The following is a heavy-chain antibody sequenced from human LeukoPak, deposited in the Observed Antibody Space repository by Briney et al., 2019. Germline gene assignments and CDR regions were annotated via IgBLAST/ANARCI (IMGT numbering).Heavy chain of an antibody. CDR2: IVVGSGDT. CDR1: GFTSTTST. CDR3: AADQPRYPDAFDI. D-gene: IGHD1-1*01. V-gene: IGHV1-58*02. Sequence: TSVKVSCKASGFTSTTSTMQWVRQARGQSLEWIGWIVVGSGDTNYAEKFQERVTITRDMSTSTVYMELSSLRSDDTAVYYCAADQPRYPDAFDIWGQGTMVTVSS. J-gene: IGHJ3*02.